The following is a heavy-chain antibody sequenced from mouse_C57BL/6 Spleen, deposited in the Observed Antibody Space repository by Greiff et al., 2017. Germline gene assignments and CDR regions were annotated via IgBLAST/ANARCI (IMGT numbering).Heavy chain of an antibody. CDR3: ARWILLRFFDD. Sequence: VQLQQSGAELARPGASVKMSCKASGYTFTSYTMHWVKQRPGQGLEWIGYINPSSGYTKYNQKFKDKATLTADKSSSTAYMQLSSLTSEDSAVYYCARWILLRFFDDWGQGTTLTVSS. CDR2: INPSSGYT. D-gene: IGHD1-1*01. J-gene: IGHJ2*01. CDR1: GYTFTSYT. V-gene: IGHV1-4*01.